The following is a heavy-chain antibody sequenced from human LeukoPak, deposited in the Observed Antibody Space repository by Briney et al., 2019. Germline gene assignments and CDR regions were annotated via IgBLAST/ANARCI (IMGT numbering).Heavy chain of an antibody. J-gene: IGHJ4*02. CDR3: AKDLRYSSGWPADFDY. CDR1: GFTFSSYA. D-gene: IGHD6-19*01. CDR2: ISSSGDTT. V-gene: IGHV3-23*01. Sequence: GGSLRLSCAASGFTFSSYAMSWVRQAPGKGLEWVSRISSSGDTTYYADSVKGRFTISRDNSKNTLYLQMNSLRVEDTAVYYCAKDLRYSSGWPADFDYWGQGTLATVSS.